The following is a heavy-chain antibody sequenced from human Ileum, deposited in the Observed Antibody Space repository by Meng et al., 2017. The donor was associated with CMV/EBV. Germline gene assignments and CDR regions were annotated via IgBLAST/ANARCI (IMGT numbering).Heavy chain of an antibody. CDR1: GFTFSSYA. Sequence: GESLKISCVASGFTFSSYAMHWVRQAPGKGLEWVAIISNDGSNEYYGDTVKGRFTISRDNSADTLYLQMNSLRPEDTAVYYCAREEMTSLKGDYWANNVFDPWGQGTLVTVSS. CDR3: AREEMTSLKGDYWANNVFDP. J-gene: IGHJ5*02. D-gene: IGHD2-8*02. V-gene: IGHV3-30-3*01. CDR2: ISNDGSNE.